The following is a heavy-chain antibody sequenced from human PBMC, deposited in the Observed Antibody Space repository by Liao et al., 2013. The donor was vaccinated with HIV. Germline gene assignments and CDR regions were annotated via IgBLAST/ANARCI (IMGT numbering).Heavy chain of an antibody. CDR1: GGSFSGSY. D-gene: IGHD3-22*01. Sequence: QLQLQESGPGLVKPSETLSLTCDVSGGSFSGSYWTWIRQAPGKGLEWIGEISHSGTANYNPSLESRLSLSLDTSKYQVSLKVRSVTAADTAVYYCARGSLSFGYLLYYFDYWGQGTLVTVSS. CDR2: ISHSGTA. J-gene: IGHJ4*02. V-gene: IGHV4-34*01. CDR3: ARGSLSFGYLLYYFDY.